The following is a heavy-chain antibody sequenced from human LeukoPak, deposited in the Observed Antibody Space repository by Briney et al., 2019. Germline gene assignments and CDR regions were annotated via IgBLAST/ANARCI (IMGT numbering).Heavy chain of an antibody. Sequence: GGSLRLSCAASGFTFSSYSMNWVRQAAGKGLKWVSSISSSSSYIYYADSVKGRFTISRDNAKNSLYLQMNSLRAGDTAVYYCARMKDGYLPYWGQGTLVTVSS. V-gene: IGHV3-21*01. D-gene: IGHD5-24*01. J-gene: IGHJ4*02. CDR2: ISSSSSYI. CDR1: GFTFSSYS. CDR3: ARMKDGYLPY.